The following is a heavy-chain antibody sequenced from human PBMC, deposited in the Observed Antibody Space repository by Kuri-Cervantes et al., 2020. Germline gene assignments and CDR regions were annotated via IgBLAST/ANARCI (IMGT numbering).Heavy chain of an antibody. V-gene: IGHV1-2*02. D-gene: IGHD3-9*01. CDR1: GYTFTGYY. J-gene: IGHJ6*02. CDR3: ARGHYDILTGYETYYYYYGMDV. Sequence: ASVKVSCKASGYTFTGYYMHWVRQAPGQGLEWMGWINPNSGGTNYAQKFQGRVTMTRDTSISTAYMELRSLRSDDTAVYYCARGHYDILTGYETYYYYYGMDVWGQGTTVTVSS. CDR2: INPNSGGT.